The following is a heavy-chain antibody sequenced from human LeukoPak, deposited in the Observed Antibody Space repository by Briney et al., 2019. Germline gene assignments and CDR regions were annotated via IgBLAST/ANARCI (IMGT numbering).Heavy chain of an antibody. D-gene: IGHD3-10*01. CDR3: ARREYYGSGSYYNVAAFDI. Sequence: ASVKVSCKASGYTFTSYGISWVRQAPGQGLEWMGWISAYNGNTNYAQKLQGRVTMTTDTSTSTAYMELRSLRSDDTAVYYCARREYYGSGSYYNVAAFDIWGQGTMVTVSS. CDR2: ISAYNGNT. CDR1: GYTFTSYG. V-gene: IGHV1-18*01. J-gene: IGHJ3*02.